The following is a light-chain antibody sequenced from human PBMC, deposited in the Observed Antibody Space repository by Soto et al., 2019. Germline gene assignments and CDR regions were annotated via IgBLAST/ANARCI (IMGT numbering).Light chain of an antibody. Sequence: EIVMTQSPATLSVSPGERATLSCRASQSVSSDLAWYHQKPGQAPRLLIYGASTRDTGIPARFSGSGSGTEFTLTINRLQSEDFEVYYCQQYSNWPRTFGQGTKVDIK. J-gene: IGKJ1*01. V-gene: IGKV3-15*01. CDR2: GAS. CDR3: QQYSNWPRT. CDR1: QSVSSD.